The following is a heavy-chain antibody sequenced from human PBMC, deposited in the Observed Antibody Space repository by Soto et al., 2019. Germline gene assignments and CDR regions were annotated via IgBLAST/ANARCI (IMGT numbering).Heavy chain of an antibody. CDR1: GFTFSSYG. CDR3: AKDARVAGRVYFDY. D-gene: IGHD6-19*01. CDR2: ISYDGSNK. J-gene: IGHJ4*02. V-gene: IGHV3-30*18. Sequence: QVQLVESGGGVVQPGRSLRLSCAASGFTFSSYGMHWVRQAPGKGLEWVAVISYDGSNKYYADSVKGRFTISRDNSKNTLYLQMNSLRAEDTAVYYCAKDARVAGRVYFDYWGQGTLVTVSS.